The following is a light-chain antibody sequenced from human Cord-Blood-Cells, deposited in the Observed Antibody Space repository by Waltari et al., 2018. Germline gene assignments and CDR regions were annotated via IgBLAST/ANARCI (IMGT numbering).Light chain of an antibody. CDR3: CSYAGSPYV. CDR1: SSDCGSYNL. J-gene: IGLJ1*01. Sequence: QSALTQPASVSGSPGQSIPIFCTGTSSDCGSYNLVSWYQQHPGKAPKLMIYEVSKRPSGVSNRFSGSKSGNTASLTISGLQAEDEADYYCCSYAGSPYVFGTGTKVTVL. CDR2: EVS. V-gene: IGLV2-23*02.